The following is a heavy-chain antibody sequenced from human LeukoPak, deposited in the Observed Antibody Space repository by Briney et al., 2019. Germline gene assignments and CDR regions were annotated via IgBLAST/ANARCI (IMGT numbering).Heavy chain of an antibody. D-gene: IGHD3-10*01. Sequence: GGSLRLSCVVSGFTFSSYSMNWVRQAPGEGLEWVSSISSGSSYTYYADSMKGRFTISRDNSKNTLYLQMNSLRAEDTAVYYCAKEMCRRPPPLLGNDYWGQGTLVTVSS. CDR1: GFTFSSYS. CDR3: AKEMCRRPPPLLGNDY. J-gene: IGHJ4*02. CDR2: ISSGSSYT. V-gene: IGHV3-21*04.